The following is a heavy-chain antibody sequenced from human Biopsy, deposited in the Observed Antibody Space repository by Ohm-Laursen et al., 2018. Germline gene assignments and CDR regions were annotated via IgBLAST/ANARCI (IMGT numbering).Heavy chain of an antibody. V-gene: IGHV1-8*01. J-gene: IGHJ4*02. CDR1: GYTFTSHD. CDR3: ARWETGLGRSLDS. D-gene: IGHD1-26*01. Sequence: ATVKISCKASGYTFTSHDINWVRQATGQGLEWMGWMSPNTGNTVYAQRFQDRVTMTSDTSTGTAYMELTSLTSDDTAVYFCARWETGLGRSLDSWGQGTLVAVSS. CDR2: MSPNTGNT.